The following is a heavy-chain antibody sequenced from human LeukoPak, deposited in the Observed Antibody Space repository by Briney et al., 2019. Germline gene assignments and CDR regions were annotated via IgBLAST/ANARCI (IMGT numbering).Heavy chain of an antibody. Sequence: PGRSLRLSCAASEFTFNTYGMHWVRQAPGKGLEWVAVISYDGSNKYFADSVKGRFTISRDNSKDTLYLQMNSLRAEDTAVYYCAKGSGYSSSWYFLPGDYWGQGTLATVSS. CDR2: ISYDGSNK. CDR3: AKGSGYSSSWYFLPGDY. V-gene: IGHV3-30*18. J-gene: IGHJ4*02. CDR1: EFTFNTYG. D-gene: IGHD6-13*01.